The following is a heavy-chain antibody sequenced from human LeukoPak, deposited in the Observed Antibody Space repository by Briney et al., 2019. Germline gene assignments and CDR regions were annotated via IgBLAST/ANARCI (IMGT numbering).Heavy chain of an antibody. D-gene: IGHD3-16*02. CDR3: AKRVGSYHFDS. J-gene: IGHJ4*02. CDR2: ISGSGGST. CDR1: GFTFSAYA. Sequence: GGSLRLSCAASGFTFSAYAMSWVRQAPGKGLEWLSYISGSGGSTYYADSVKGRFTISRDNSKNTLYLQMNSLRAEDTALYYCAKRVGSYHFDSWGQGTLVTVSS. V-gene: IGHV3-23*01.